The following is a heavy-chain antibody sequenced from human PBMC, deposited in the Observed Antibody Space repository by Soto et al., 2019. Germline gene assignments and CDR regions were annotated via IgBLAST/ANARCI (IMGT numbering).Heavy chain of an antibody. D-gene: IGHD6-25*01. J-gene: IGHJ6*02. Sequence: EVQLVESGGGLVKPGGSLRLSCAASGFTFSRYGMNWVRQAPGKGLELLSSISGLSSYIYYADSVKGRFTVSRDNARNSLYVQMNSLRAEDTAVYYCARDPQQRLADSYYYGMDVWGQGTTVIVSS. CDR1: GFTFSRYG. CDR2: ISGLSSYI. CDR3: ARDPQQRLADSYYYGMDV. V-gene: IGHV3-21*02.